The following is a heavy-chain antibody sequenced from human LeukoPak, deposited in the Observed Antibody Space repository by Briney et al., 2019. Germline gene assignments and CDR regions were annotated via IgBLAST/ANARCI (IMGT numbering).Heavy chain of an antibody. CDR2: IYSGGST. V-gene: IGHV3-66*01. Sequence: GGSLRLSCAASGFTVSTNYMSWVRQAPGEGLEWVSVIYSGGSTDYADSVKGRFTISRDNSKNTLYLQMNSLRAEDTAVYYCARDRYGDYFDYWGQGTRVTVSS. CDR3: ARDRYGDYFDY. D-gene: IGHD4-17*01. CDR1: GFTVSTNY. J-gene: IGHJ4*02.